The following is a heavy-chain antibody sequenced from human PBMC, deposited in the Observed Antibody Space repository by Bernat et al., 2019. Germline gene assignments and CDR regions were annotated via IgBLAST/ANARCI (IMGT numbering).Heavy chain of an antibody. V-gene: IGHV3-23*04. Sequence: EVQLVESGGGSVQPGGSPRLSCAASGFTFSSFGMRWVRQAPGKGLEWVSAVSASGATTYYTDSVKGRFTISRDNSKNTMYLQMSSLRAEDTAVYYCARRNELNWFDPWGQGTLVTVSS. J-gene: IGHJ5*02. D-gene: IGHD1-1*01. CDR1: GFTFSSFG. CDR2: VSASGATT. CDR3: ARRNELNWFDP.